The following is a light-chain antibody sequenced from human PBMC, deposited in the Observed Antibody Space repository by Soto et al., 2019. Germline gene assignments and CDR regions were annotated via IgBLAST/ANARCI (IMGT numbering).Light chain of an antibody. CDR1: QSVSSY. V-gene: IGKV3-11*01. CDR2: DAS. Sequence: EIVLTQSPATLSLSPGGRATLSCRASQSVSSYLAWYQQKPGQAPRLLIYDASNRATGIPARFSGSGSGTDFTLTISSLEPEDFAVYYSQQRSNWPPTFGGGTKVEIK. CDR3: QQRSNWPPT. J-gene: IGKJ4*01.